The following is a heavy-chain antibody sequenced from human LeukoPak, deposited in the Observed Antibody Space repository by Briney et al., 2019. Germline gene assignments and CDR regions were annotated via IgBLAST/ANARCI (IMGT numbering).Heavy chain of an antibody. Sequence: ASVKVSCKASGYTFTGYYMHWVRQAPGQGLEWMGWINPNSGGTNYAQKFQGRVTMTRDTSISTAYMELSRLRSDDTAVYYCARDCDRHFDGNWFDPWGQGTLVTVSS. D-gene: IGHD3-9*01. CDR3: ARDCDRHFDGNWFDP. CDR1: GYTFTGYY. CDR2: INPNSGGT. V-gene: IGHV1-2*02. J-gene: IGHJ5*02.